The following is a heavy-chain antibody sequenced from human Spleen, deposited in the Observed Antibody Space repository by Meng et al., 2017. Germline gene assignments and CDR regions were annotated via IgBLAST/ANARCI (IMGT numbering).Heavy chain of an antibody. Sequence: QVQLVQSGVEVKEPGASVKVSCKTSGYTFTNYQTDWVRQAPGQGLEWMGWVNPNHGGASYAQKFQGRLTMTIATSTTTVYMELRSLRSDDSALYYCARHSTDWSLDYWGQGTLVTVSS. CDR2: VNPNHGGA. D-gene: IGHD2/OR15-2a*01. J-gene: IGHJ4*02. CDR3: ARHSTDWSLDY. CDR1: GYTFTNYQ. V-gene: IGHV1-18*01.